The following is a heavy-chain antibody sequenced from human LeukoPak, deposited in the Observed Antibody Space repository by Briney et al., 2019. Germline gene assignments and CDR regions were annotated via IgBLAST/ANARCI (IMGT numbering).Heavy chain of an antibody. D-gene: IGHD5-18*01. CDR3: ARDRMDTLDGMDV. V-gene: IGHV3-21*01. CDR2: ISSSSSYT. J-gene: IGHJ6*04. Sequence: GGSLRLSCAASGFTFSSYSMNWVRQAPGKGLEWVSSISSSSSYTYYADSVKGRFTISRDNAKNSLYLQMNSLRAEDTAVYYCARDRMDTLDGMDVWGKGTTVTVSS. CDR1: GFTFSSYS.